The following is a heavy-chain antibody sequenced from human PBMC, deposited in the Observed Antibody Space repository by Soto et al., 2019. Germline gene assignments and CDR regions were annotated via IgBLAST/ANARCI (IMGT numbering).Heavy chain of an antibody. D-gene: IGHD2-15*01. V-gene: IGHV1-8*01. J-gene: IGHJ6*02. CDR3: ELLTYYDGMDV. CDR2: MNPNSGNT. Sequence: QVQLVQSGAEVKKPGASVKVSCKASGYTFTSYDINWLRQATGKGLEWMGWMNPNSGNTGYAQKFQGRVTMTRNTSISTGYMELSSLRAEDTAVYYCELLTYYDGMDVWGQGTTVTVSS. CDR1: GYTFTSYD.